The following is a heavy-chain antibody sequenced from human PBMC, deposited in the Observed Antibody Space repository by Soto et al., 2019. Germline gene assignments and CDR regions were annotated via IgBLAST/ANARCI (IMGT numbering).Heavy chain of an antibody. CDR2: ISGSGGST. CDR3: AKHKGGSYYHASDI. V-gene: IGHV3-23*01. J-gene: IGHJ3*02. D-gene: IGHD1-26*01. CDR1: GFTFSSYA. Sequence: EVQLLESGGGLVQPGGSLRLSCAASGFTFSSYAMSWVRQAPGKGLEWVSAISGSGGSTFYTDSVKGRFTISRDNSKNTLYLQMNSLRAEDTAVYYCAKHKGGSYYHASDIWGQGTMVTVSS.